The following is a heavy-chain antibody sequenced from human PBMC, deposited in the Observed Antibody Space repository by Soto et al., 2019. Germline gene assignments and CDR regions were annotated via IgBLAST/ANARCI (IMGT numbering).Heavy chain of an antibody. V-gene: IGHV1-69*02. CDR3: ASRLDVDTAMVCGYDAFDI. CDR1: GGTFSSYT. CDR2: IIPILGIA. J-gene: IGHJ3*02. D-gene: IGHD5-18*01. Sequence: QVQLVQSGAEVKKPGSSVKVSCKASGGTFSSYTISWVRQAPGQGLEWMGRIIPILGIANYAQKFQGRVTITADKSTSTAYMELSSLRSEDTAVYYCASRLDVDTAMVCGYDAFDIWGQGTMVTVSS.